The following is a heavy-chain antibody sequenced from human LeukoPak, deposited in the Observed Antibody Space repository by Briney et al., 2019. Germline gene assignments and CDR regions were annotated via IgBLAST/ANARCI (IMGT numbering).Heavy chain of an antibody. CDR2: TYYGSKWYN. CDR3: AGGYLIYYYYYGMDV. V-gene: IGHV6-1*01. J-gene: IGHJ6*02. Sequence: SQTLSLTCAISGDSVSSKTAAWNWIRQSPSRGLEWLGRTYYGSKWYNDYAVSVKSRITINPNTSKNQFSLQLNSVTPEDTAVYYCAGGYLIYYYYYGMDVWGQGTTVTVSS. D-gene: IGHD1-1*01. CDR1: GDSVSSKTAA.